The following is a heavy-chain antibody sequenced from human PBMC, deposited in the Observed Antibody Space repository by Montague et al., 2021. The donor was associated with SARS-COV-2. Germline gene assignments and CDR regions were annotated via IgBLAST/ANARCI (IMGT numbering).Heavy chain of an antibody. CDR3: ASTYGGNLGYYYYYMDV. V-gene: IGHV4-31*03. CDR1: GGSISSGGYY. D-gene: IGHD4-23*01. Sequence: TLSLTCTVSGGSISSGGYYWSWIRQHPGKGLGWIGYIYYSGSTYYNPSLKSRVTISVDTSKNQFSLMLSSVTAADTAVYYCASTYGGNLGYYYYYMDVWGKGTTVTVSS. J-gene: IGHJ6*03. CDR2: IYYSGST.